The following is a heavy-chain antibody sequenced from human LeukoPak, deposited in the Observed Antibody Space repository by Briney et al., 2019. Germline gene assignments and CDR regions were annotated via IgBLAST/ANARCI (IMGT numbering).Heavy chain of an antibody. J-gene: IGHJ3*01. CDR3: TRDGRREGNGDAFDL. V-gene: IGHV4-61*02. Sequence: SETLSITYTVSGGSISRGNYYWSWMRQPAGKGLEWIGRTTISGSTNYNPSLKSRVTISVDTSKNQFSLKVTSVTAADAAVYYCTRDGRREGNGDAFDLWGQGTMVTVSS. CDR2: TTISGST. CDR1: GGSISRGNYY.